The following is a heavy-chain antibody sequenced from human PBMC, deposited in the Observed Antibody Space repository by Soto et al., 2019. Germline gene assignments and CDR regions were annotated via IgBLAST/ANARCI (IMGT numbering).Heavy chain of an antibody. CDR1: GFTFSSYA. CDR3: AKRERHTVVTFDAFDI. D-gene: IGHD1-1*01. V-gene: IGHV3-23*01. Sequence: SLRLSCAASGFTFSSYAMSWVRQAPGKGLEWVSAISGSGGSTYYADSVKGRFTISRDNSKNTLYLQMNSLRAEDTAVYYCAKRERHTVVTFDAFDIWGQGTMVTVSS. J-gene: IGHJ3*02. CDR2: ISGSGGST.